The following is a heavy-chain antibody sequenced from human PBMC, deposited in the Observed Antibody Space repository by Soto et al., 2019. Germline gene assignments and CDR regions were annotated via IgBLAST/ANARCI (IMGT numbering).Heavy chain of an antibody. Sequence: PGGSLRLSCAASGFTFSSYAMHWARQAPGKGLEWVAVILYDGRKKDYADSVKGRFTISRDNSNNTVYLQMNGLRAEDTAVYYCARGCSSNDCYTNYYYYYAMDVWGHGTTVTVSS. J-gene: IGHJ6*02. V-gene: IGHV3-30*04. D-gene: IGHD2-2*02. CDR1: GFTFSSYA. CDR3: ARGCSSNDCYTNYYYYYAMDV. CDR2: ILYDGRKK.